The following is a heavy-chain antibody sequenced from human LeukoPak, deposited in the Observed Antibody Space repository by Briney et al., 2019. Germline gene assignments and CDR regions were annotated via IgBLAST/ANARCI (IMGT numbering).Heavy chain of an antibody. CDR1: GFTFSSDY. Sequence: GGSLRLSCAASGFTFSSDYMSWVRQTPGKGLEWVAKINPDGSGIAYGDSVKGRFSISRDNAKNSLYLQMNSLRADDTAIYYCARGPAYGALDYWGQGILVTVSS. V-gene: IGHV3-7*01. CDR2: INPDGSGI. D-gene: IGHD4-17*01. CDR3: ARGPAYGALDY. J-gene: IGHJ4*02.